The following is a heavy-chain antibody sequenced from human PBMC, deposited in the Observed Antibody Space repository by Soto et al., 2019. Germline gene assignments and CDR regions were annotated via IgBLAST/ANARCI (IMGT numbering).Heavy chain of an antibody. CDR3: ARGQEGVVATH. CDR2: IKDGGRT. Sequence: QVQLQQWGAGLLKXXEXLSLNCAVXGGSLSGYYWSWIRQPPGKGLEWIGEIKDGGRTNYSPSLKSRATISSDTANNQFSLRLYSVTAADTGVYYCARGQEGVVATHWDQGTLVTVSS. V-gene: IGHV4-34*01. D-gene: IGHD5-12*01. J-gene: IGHJ4*02. CDR1: GGSLSGYY.